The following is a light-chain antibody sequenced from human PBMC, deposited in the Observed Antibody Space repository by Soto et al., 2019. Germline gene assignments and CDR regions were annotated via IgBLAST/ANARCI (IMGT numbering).Light chain of an antibody. CDR3: SSYTSSSTWV. CDR1: SNDVGGFNY. Sequence: QSALTQPASVSGSPGQSITISCTGTSNDVGGFNYVSWYQQYPGKAPKLIVYEVSNRPSGVSNRFSGSKSGNTASLTISGLQAEDVADYYCSSYTSSSTWVFGGGTKLTVL. J-gene: IGLJ3*02. V-gene: IGLV2-14*01. CDR2: EVS.